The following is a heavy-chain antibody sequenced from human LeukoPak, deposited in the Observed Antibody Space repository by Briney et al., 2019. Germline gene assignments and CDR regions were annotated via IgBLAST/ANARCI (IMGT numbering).Heavy chain of an antibody. CDR2: IIPIFGIA. D-gene: IGHD3-22*01. J-gene: IGHJ4*02. V-gene: IGHV1-69*04. Sequence: SVKVSCKASGGTFSSYAISWVRQAPGQGLEWMGRIIPIFGIANYAQKFQGRVTITADKSTSPAYMELSSLRSEDTAVYYCARDSYYDSSGYFPYYWGQGTLVTVSS. CDR1: GGTFSSYA. CDR3: ARDSYYDSSGYFPYY.